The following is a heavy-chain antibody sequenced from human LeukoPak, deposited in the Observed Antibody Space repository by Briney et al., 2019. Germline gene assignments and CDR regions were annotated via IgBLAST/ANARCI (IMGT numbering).Heavy chain of an antibody. Sequence: ASVRVSCKASGYTFTSYYMHWVRQAPGQGLQWMGWINPNSGGTNYAQNFQGRVTMTRDTSISTAYMDLNRLRSDDTAVYYCARDGWRDDYVWGSYPNWFDPWGQGTLVTVSS. CDR3: ARDGWRDDYVWGSYPNWFDP. D-gene: IGHD3-16*01. CDR2: INPNSGGT. CDR1: GYTFTSYY. V-gene: IGHV1-2*02. J-gene: IGHJ5*02.